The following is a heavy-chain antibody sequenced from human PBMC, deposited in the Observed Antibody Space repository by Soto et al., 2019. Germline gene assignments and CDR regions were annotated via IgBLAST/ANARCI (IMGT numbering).Heavy chain of an antibody. Sequence: SETLSLTCAVSGYSISTGFNWAWIRQPPGKGLEWIGSIYHSGSTYYNLSLKSRVTISSDASKNQISLKLSSVTAADTALYYCAQDWGTGFYQLDSWGQGTLVTGSS. CDR2: IYHSGST. CDR1: GYSISTGFN. CDR3: AQDWGTGFYQLDS. J-gene: IGHJ4*02. D-gene: IGHD2-2*01. V-gene: IGHV4-38-2*01.